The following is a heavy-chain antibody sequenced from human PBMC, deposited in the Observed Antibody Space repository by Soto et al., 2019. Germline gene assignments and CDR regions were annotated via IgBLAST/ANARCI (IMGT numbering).Heavy chain of an antibody. J-gene: IGHJ3*02. Sequence: SETLSLTCTVSGGSVSSGSYYWSWIRQPPGKGLEWIGYIYYSGSTNYNPSLKSRVTISVDTSKNQFSLKLSSVTAADTAVYYCARVPRLNYYDSSVYLPFDIWGKGTMVTV. CDR1: GGSVSSGSYY. D-gene: IGHD3-22*01. CDR3: ARVPRLNYYDSSVYLPFDI. V-gene: IGHV4-61*01. CDR2: IYYSGST.